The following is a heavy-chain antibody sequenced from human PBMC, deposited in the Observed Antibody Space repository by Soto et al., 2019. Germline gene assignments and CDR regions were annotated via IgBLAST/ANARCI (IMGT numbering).Heavy chain of an antibody. J-gene: IGHJ5*02. CDR1: VCTFSKYT. V-gene: IGHV1-69*13. CDR3: ARDLNYYDSSGYLSSGP. Sequence: ASVTVSCKGSVCTFSKYTVVWVRLAPVQGLEWMGRIIPIFGTANYAQKFQGRVTITADESTSTAYMELSSLRSEDTAVYYCARDLNYYDSSGYLSSGPWGQGTLVTVSS. D-gene: IGHD3-22*01. CDR2: IIPIFGTA.